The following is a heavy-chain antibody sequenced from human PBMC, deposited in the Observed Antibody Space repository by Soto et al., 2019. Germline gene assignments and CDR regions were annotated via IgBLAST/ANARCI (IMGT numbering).Heavy chain of an antibody. Sequence: QVQLVQSGAEVKKPGASVKVSCKASGYTFASYAISWMRQAPGQGLEWMGWISAYNGNTNYAQKLQGRVTMTTDTTTSTAYTERRGQRADDTAVYYCAREPPPPDYWRQGTLVTVSS. V-gene: IGHV1-18*01. J-gene: IGHJ4*02. CDR1: GYTFASYA. CDR3: AREPPPPDY. CDR2: ISAYNGNT.